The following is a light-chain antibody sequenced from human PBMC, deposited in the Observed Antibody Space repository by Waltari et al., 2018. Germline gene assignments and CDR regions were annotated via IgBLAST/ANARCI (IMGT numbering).Light chain of an antibody. CDR2: LTS. Sequence: DIVMTQSPDSLAVSLGERATINCKSRPNVLYGSDNKNYLAWFQQKPGQPPKLLIYLTSTRASGVPDRFSGSGSGTDFTLTISSLQAEDVAVYYCQQFYTTPPMFTFGQGTKVEIK. J-gene: IGKJ2*01. CDR1: PNVLYGSDNKNY. CDR3: QQFYTTPPMFT. V-gene: IGKV4-1*01.